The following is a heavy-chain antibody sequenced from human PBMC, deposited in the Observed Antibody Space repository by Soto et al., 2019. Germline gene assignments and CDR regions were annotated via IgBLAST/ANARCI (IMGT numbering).Heavy chain of an antibody. J-gene: IGHJ4*01. CDR2: IWYDGSHE. CDR3: ARGVGGYTYGINYFDN. V-gene: IGHV3-33*01. CDR1: GFTFSRYG. D-gene: IGHD5-18*01. Sequence: QVQLAESGGGVVQPGRSLRLSCAASGFTFSRYGMHWVRQAPGKGLQWVAAIWYDGSHEYYVDSVKGRFTISKDNSKNTLYLQLNSLRAEDTAVYYCARGVGGYTYGINYFDNWGHGTLVTVSS.